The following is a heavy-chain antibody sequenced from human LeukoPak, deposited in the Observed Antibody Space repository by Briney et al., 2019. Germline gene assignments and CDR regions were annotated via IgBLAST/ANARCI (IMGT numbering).Heavy chain of an antibody. J-gene: IGHJ4*02. Sequence: PSETLSLTCTVSGGSLSSAHGWSWIRQPPGKGLEWIGYSQNSGCTNCNPSLKSRVTISVDTSKNQFSLKLSSVTAADTAVYYCARDYSGSLDYWGQGTLVTVSS. D-gene: IGHD3-10*01. V-gene: IGHV4-61*01. CDR1: GGSLSSAHG. CDR2: SQNSGCT. CDR3: ARDYSGSLDY.